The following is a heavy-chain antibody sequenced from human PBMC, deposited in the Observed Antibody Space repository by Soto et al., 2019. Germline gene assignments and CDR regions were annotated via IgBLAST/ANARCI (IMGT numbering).Heavy chain of an antibody. J-gene: IGHJ5*02. CDR3: ARDLAAGRGNKYNWFDP. CDR1: GFTFSSYG. Sequence: GGSLRLSCAASGFTFSSYGMHWVRQAPGKGLEWVAVIWYDGSNKYYADSVKGRFTISRDNSKNTLYLQMNSLRAEDTAVYYCARDLAAGRGNKYNWFDPWGQGTLVTVS. CDR2: IWYDGSNK. V-gene: IGHV3-33*01. D-gene: IGHD6-13*01.